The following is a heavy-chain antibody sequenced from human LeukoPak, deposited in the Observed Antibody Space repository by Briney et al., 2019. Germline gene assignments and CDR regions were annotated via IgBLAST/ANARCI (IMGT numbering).Heavy chain of an antibody. CDR2: INHSGST. CDR1: GGSFSGYY. D-gene: IGHD2-21*01. CDR3: ARDRRIPSGAFDI. Sequence: SETLSLTCAVYGGSFSGYYWSWIRQPPGKGLEWIGEINHSGSTNYNPSLKSRVTISVDTSKNQFSLKLSSVTAADTAVYYCARDRRIPSGAFDIWGQGTMVTVSS. J-gene: IGHJ3*02. V-gene: IGHV4-34*01.